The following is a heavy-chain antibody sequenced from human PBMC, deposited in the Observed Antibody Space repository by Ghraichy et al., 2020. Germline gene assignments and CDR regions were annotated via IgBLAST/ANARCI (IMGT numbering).Heavy chain of an antibody. CDR1: GFTFSSYA. V-gene: IGHV3-23*01. D-gene: IGHD3-10*01. J-gene: IGHJ4*02. Sequence: GGSLRLSCTASGFTFSSYAMTWVRQAPGKGLEWVSTISGSVGSTYYTDSVKGRFTISRDNSKNTLYLQMNSLRAEDTAVYYCAKRYLGSYYPNMAFDYWGQGTLVTVSS. CDR3: AKRYLGSYYPNMAFDY. CDR2: ISGSVGST.